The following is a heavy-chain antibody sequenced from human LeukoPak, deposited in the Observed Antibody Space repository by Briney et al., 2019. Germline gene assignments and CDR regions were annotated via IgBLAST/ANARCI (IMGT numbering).Heavy chain of an antibody. Sequence: GASVRVSCKASGGTFSSYAISWVRQAPGQGLEWMGRIIPILGIANYAQKFQGRVTITADKSTSTAYMELSSLRSEDTAVYYCARADQLLQGMDYWGQGTLVTVSS. CDR3: ARADQLLQGMDY. CDR2: IIPILGIA. D-gene: IGHD2-2*01. J-gene: IGHJ4*02. CDR1: GGTFSSYA. V-gene: IGHV1-69*04.